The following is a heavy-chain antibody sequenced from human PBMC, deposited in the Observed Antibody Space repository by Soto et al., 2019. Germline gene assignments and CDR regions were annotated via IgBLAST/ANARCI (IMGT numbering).Heavy chain of an antibody. CDR3: AKGAKTLYCSGGSCPHRGFDY. CDR1: GFIFTDYA. J-gene: IGHJ4*02. Sequence: GSLRLSCVASGFIFTDYAMSWVRQGPGKGLEWVAGISFSGDNTNYADSVKGRFTISRDNSKNTLYLQMNSLRAEDTAVYYCAKGAKTLYCSGGSCPHRGFDYWGQGTLVTVSS. V-gene: IGHV3-23*01. D-gene: IGHD2-15*01. CDR2: ISFSGDNT.